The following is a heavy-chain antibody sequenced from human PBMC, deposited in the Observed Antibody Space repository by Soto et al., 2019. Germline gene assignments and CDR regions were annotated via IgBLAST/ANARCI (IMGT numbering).Heavy chain of an antibody. CDR3: AKDQRENTYYYDSSGYYPGDYGIDV. CDR2: ISYDGSNK. CDR1: GFTFSSYG. Sequence: GGSLRLSWAASGFTFSSYGMHWVRQAPGKGLEWVAVISYDGSNKYYADSVKGRFTISRDNSKNTLYLQMNSLRAEDTAVYYCAKDQRENTYYYDSSGYYPGDYGIDVWGQGTTVTVSS. V-gene: IGHV3-30*18. D-gene: IGHD3-22*01. J-gene: IGHJ6*02.